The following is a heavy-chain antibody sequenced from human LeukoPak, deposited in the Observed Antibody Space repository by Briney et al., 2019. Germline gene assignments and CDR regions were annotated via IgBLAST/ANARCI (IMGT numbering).Heavy chain of an antibody. Sequence: GGSLRLSCAASGFTFSSYGMHWVRQAPGKGLEWVAVIWFDGSNKYYVDSVKGRFTISRDNSKNTLFLQMNSLRAEDTAVYYCARGSYYYDSSGYYLYYFDYWGQGTLVTVPS. J-gene: IGHJ4*02. CDR2: IWFDGSNK. V-gene: IGHV3-33*01. CDR3: ARGSYYYDSSGYYLYYFDY. CDR1: GFTFSSYG. D-gene: IGHD3-22*01.